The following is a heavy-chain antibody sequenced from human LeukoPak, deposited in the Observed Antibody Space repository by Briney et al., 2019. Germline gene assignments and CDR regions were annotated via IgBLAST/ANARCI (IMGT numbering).Heavy chain of an antibody. CDR2: ITGSGGDT. CDR3: AKDPNGDYIGTFDI. J-gene: IGHJ3*02. V-gene: IGHV3-23*01. CDR1: GFTFSSYA. Sequence: GGSLRLSCAASGFTFSSYAMNWVSQAPGKGLEWVSGITGSGGDTYYADSVKGRFTISRDNSKNTLYLQMNSLRAEDTAVYYCAKDPNGDYIGTFDIWGQGTMVTVSS. D-gene: IGHD4-17*01.